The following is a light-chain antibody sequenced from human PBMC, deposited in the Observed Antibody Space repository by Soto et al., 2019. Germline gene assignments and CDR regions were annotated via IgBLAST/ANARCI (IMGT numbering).Light chain of an antibody. CDR3: QHYRDWPLT. Sequence: EIVMTQSPATLSVSPGEGATLSCRASHGIGTALSWYQQKTGQTPRLLMYGASIRATGFPARFSGSASGTGPTITITSQQYEDFAVYCCQHYRDWPLTFGGGTKVESK. CDR1: HGIGTA. J-gene: IGKJ4*01. V-gene: IGKV3-15*01. CDR2: GAS.